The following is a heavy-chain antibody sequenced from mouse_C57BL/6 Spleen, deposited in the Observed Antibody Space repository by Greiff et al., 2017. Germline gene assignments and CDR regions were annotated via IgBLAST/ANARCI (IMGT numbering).Heavy chain of an antibody. CDR2: ILPGSGST. V-gene: IGHV1-9*01. J-gene: IGHJ2*01. CDR3: AKSDYYDYDDGGFDY. CDR1: GYTFTGYW. D-gene: IGHD2-4*01. Sequence: QVQLQQSGAELMKPGASVKLSCKATGYTFTGYWIEWVKQRPGHGLEWIGEILPGSGSTNYNEKFKGKATFTADTSSNTAYMQLSSLTTEDYAIYYCAKSDYYDYDDGGFDYWGQGTTLTVSS.